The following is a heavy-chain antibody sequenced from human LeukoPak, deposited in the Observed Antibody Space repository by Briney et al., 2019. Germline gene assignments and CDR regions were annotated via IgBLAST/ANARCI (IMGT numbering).Heavy chain of an antibody. V-gene: IGHV1-46*01. Sequence: GASVKVSGKPSGYTFTGYYMHWVRQAPGQGLGWRGKISPTGDSITYVQTFQGRVTLTTDTSTITVYMELSNLRSEDTSVYYCARGSVTTDASFDYWGQGTLVTVSS. CDR2: ISPTGDSI. CDR1: GYTFTGYY. CDR3: ARGSVTTDASFDY. D-gene: IGHD4-17*01. J-gene: IGHJ4*02.